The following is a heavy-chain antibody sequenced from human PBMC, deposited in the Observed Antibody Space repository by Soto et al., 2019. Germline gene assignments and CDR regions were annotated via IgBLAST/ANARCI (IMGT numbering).Heavy chain of an antibody. Sequence: QVQLVESGGGVVPPGRSLRLSCAASGFTFSSYGMHWVRQAPGKGLEWVAVISYDGSNKYYADSVKGRFTISSDNSKNTLYLQMNSLRAEDTAVYYCAKDSRIVVVTAPYDYWGQGTLVTVSS. J-gene: IGHJ4*02. CDR1: GFTFSSYG. D-gene: IGHD2-21*02. CDR3: AKDSRIVVVTAPYDY. CDR2: ISYDGSNK. V-gene: IGHV3-30*18.